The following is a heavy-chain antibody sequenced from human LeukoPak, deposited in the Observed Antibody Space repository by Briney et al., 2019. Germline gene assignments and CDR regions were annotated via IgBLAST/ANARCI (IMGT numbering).Heavy chain of an antibody. CDR1: GFTFSSYA. D-gene: IGHD2-15*01. CDR3: AKDQGSGGNPYYYYYGMDV. Sequence: GGSLRLSCAASGFTFSSYAMSWVRQAPGKGLEWVSAISGSGGSTYYADSVKGRFTISRDNSKNTLYLQMNSLRAEDTAVYYCAKDQGSGGNPYYYYYGMDVWGQGTTVTVSS. CDR2: ISGSGGST. V-gene: IGHV3-23*01. J-gene: IGHJ6*02.